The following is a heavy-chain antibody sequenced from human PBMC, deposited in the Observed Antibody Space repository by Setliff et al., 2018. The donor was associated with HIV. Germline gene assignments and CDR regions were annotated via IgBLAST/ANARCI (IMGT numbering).Heavy chain of an antibody. D-gene: IGHD3-10*01. V-gene: IGHV4-38-2*02. CDR3: ARQGLTMLRGVPAPILYYFDY. J-gene: IGHJ4*02. CDR1: GGSISGHY. CDR2: IYHSGTT. Sequence: SETLSLTCSVSGGSISGHYGGWIRQPPGKGLEWIGSIYHSGTTYYNPSLKSRVTISVDTSKNQFSLNLHSVTATDTAICYCARQGLTMLRGVPAPILYYFDYGGQGILVTVS.